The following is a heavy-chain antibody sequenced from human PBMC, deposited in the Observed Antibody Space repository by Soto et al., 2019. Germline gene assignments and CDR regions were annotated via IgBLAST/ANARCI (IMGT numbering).Heavy chain of an antibody. J-gene: IGHJ1*01. CDR1: GFTFSSYA. CDR3: AKAGKQQLVEYFQH. CDR2: ISGSGGST. D-gene: IGHD6-13*01. Sequence: GSLRLSCAASGFTFSSYAMSWVRQAPGKGLEWISAISGSGGSTYYADSVKGRFTISRDNSKNTLYLQMNSLRAEDTAVYYCAKAGKQQLVEYFQHWGQGTLVTVSS. V-gene: IGHV3-23*01.